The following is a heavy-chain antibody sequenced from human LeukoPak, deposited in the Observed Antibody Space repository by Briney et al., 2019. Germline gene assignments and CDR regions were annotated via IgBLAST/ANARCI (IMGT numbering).Heavy chain of an antibody. Sequence: GGSLRLSCAASGFTFSSYSMNWVRQAPGKGLEWVSSISSSSSYIYYADSVKGRFTISRDSAKNSLYLQMNSLRAEDTAVYYCARDGNYHDAFDIWGQGTMVTVSS. CDR1: GFTFSSYS. CDR3: ARDGNYHDAFDI. V-gene: IGHV3-21*01. J-gene: IGHJ3*02. CDR2: ISSSSSYI. D-gene: IGHD1-7*01.